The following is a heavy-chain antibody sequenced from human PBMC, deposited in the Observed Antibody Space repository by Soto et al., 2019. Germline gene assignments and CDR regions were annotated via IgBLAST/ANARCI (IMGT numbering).Heavy chain of an antibody. V-gene: IGHV4-4*07. J-gene: IGHJ5*01. D-gene: IGHD6-19*01. CDR1: GGSVSSYY. CDR3: ARMSRPDHWLVPPRGWFDS. CDR2: IYVSGAT. Sequence: SETLSLTCSVSGGSVSSYYWSWIRQPAGKGLEWIGRIYVSGATDSNPSLKSRVTMAVDTSNNHFSLKLTSVTAADTAVYYCARMSRPDHWLVPPRGWFDSWGLGTLVTVSS.